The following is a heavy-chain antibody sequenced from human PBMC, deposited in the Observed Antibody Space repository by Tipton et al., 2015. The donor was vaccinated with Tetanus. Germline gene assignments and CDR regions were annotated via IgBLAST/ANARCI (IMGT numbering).Heavy chain of an antibody. D-gene: IGHD6-25*01. J-gene: IGHJ4*02. Sequence: TLSLTCSVSGGSIDSSNYYWAWVRQPPGKGLEWLGSSVSTGRTYYNPSLKSRVTTFVDTSKNHFSLRLNSVTAADTAVYYCASGAALDYWGQGILVTVSS. CDR2: SVSTGRT. CDR1: GGSIDSSNYY. V-gene: IGHV4-39*02. CDR3: ASGAALDY.